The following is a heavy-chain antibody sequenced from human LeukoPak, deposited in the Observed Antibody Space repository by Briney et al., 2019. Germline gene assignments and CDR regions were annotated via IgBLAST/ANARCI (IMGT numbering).Heavy chain of an antibody. D-gene: IGHD6-19*01. CDR2: ISYDGSNK. Sequence: KAGGSLRLSCAASGFTFSSYGMHWVRQAPGKGLEWVAVISYDGSNKYYADSVKGRFTISRDNSKNTLYLQMNSLRAEGTAVYYCAKDLSEAVAGFDYWGQGTLVTVSS. J-gene: IGHJ4*02. V-gene: IGHV3-30*18. CDR3: AKDLSEAVAGFDY. CDR1: GFTFSSYG.